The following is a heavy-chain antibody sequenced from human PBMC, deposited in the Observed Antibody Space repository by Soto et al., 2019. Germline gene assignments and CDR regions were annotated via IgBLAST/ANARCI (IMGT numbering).Heavy chain of an antibody. D-gene: IGHD6-19*01. Sequence: QVQLVQSGAEVKKPGASVQLSCKASGYTFSSYYIFWVRQAHGQGLEWMGIINPSGGGTTYPQYLHGSLTMTSETSTSTYDIEMSSLRSEDTACYSSAREVVMGYCSAGTFLHGFDPWCQRTLVTLPS. CDR1: GYTFSSYY. V-gene: IGHV1-46*01. J-gene: IGHJ5*02. CDR2: INPSGGGT. CDR3: AREVVMGYCSAGTFLHGFDP.